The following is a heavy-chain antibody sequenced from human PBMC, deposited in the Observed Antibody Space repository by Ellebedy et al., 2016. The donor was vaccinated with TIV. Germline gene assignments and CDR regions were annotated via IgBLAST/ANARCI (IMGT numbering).Heavy chain of an antibody. J-gene: IGHJ5*02. Sequence: GGSLRLXCTVSGFKFISYSMNWARQAPGKGLEWISYISADSGTKEYADSVKGRFTVSRDDARNSVFLQMDTLRLEDTAVYYCARERDFYGSSSYREMGAWGQGTQVIVSS. V-gene: IGHV3-48*04. CDR1: GFKFISYS. CDR2: ISADSGTK. CDR3: ARERDFYGSSSYREMGA. D-gene: IGHD3-10*01.